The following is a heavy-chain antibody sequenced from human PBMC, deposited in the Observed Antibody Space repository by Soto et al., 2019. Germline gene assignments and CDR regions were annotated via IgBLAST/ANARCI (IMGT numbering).Heavy chain of an antibody. CDR1: GYTFTSYA. J-gene: IGHJ3*02. V-gene: IGHV1-3*01. CDR3: ARAYYDYSCGNYREYAFDI. Sequence: ASVKVSCKASGYTFTSYAMHWVRKAPGQRLERMGWINAGNGNTKYSQKFQGRVTITRDTSASTAYMELSSLRSEDTAVYYCARAYYDYSCGNYREYAFDIWRQATKVSVS. CDR2: INAGNGNT. D-gene: IGHD3-16*02.